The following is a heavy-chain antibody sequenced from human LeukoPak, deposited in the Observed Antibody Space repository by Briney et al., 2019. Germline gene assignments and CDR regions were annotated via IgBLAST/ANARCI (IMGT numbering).Heavy chain of an antibody. Sequence: ASVKVSCKASGYTFTNYGISWVRQAPGQGLEWMGWINTNTGNPTYAQGFTGRFVFSLDTSVSTAYLQISSLKAEDTAVYYCARDQGIAAAGNWFDPWGQGTLVTVSS. D-gene: IGHD6-13*01. V-gene: IGHV7-4-1*02. J-gene: IGHJ5*02. CDR1: GYTFTNYG. CDR3: ARDQGIAAAGNWFDP. CDR2: INTNTGNP.